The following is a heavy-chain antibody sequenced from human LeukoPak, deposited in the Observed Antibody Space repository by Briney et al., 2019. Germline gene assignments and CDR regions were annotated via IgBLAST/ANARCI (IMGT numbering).Heavy chain of an antibody. CDR2: ISSSGTTI. CDR1: GFTFSSYE. CDR3: ARDLRYCSGGSCSNWFDP. Sequence: GGSLRLSCAASGFTFSSYEMHWVRQAPGKALEWVSYISSSGTTIYYADSVKGRFTISRDNAKNSLYLQMNSLRADDTAVYYCARDLRYCSGGSCSNWFDPWGQGTLVTVSS. J-gene: IGHJ5*02. V-gene: IGHV3-48*03. D-gene: IGHD2-15*01.